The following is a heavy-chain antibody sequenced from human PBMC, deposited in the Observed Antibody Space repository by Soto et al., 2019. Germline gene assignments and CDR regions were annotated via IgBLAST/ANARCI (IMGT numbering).Heavy chain of an antibody. CDR1: GFTFSSYN. V-gene: IGHV3-48*02. Sequence: VQLVESGGGVVQPGRSLRLSCAASGFTFSSYNMIWVRQAPGRGLECISPVSITGSMTHYADSVRGRFSISRDAAKDSLYLQMNSLRDEDTAVYYCARVVDGVSGSDYWGQGTLVTVSS. CDR2: VSITGSMT. CDR3: ARVVDGVSGSDY. J-gene: IGHJ4*02. D-gene: IGHD2-8*01.